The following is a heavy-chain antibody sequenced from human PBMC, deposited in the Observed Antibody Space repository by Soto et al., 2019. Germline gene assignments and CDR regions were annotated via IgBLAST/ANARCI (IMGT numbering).Heavy chain of an antibody. Sequence: ASVKVSCKASGYTFTSYAMHWVRQAPGQSLEWLGWINTGNGDTRYPQKFQGRVTVTRDTSASTVYMELSSLNSEDTAVYYCARDRVGNDYWGQGTQVTVSS. CDR3: ARDRVGNDY. J-gene: IGHJ4*02. CDR2: INTGNGDT. CDR1: GYTFTSYA. V-gene: IGHV1-3*04.